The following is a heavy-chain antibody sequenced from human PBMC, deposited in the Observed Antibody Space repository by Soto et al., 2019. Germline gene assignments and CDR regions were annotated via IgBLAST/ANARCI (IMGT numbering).Heavy chain of an antibody. J-gene: IGHJ4*02. Sequence: ASVKVSCKTSGYTFNKYPIHWVRQAPGQGLEWMGWINPGNGDTGYSQKFQDGVTITRDTSASTAYMDLSSLRSEDTAVYYCARKDYYDSGMYYFDYWGQGTLVTVSS. V-gene: IGHV1-3*01. CDR2: INPGNGDT. D-gene: IGHD3-22*01. CDR3: ARKDYYDSGMYYFDY. CDR1: GYTFNKYP.